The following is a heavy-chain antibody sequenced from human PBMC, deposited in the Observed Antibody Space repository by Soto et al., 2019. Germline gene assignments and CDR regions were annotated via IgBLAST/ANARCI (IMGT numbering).Heavy chain of an antibody. D-gene: IGHD6-6*01. Sequence: VQLLESGGGLIQPGGSLRLSCAASGFTFSSYAISWVRQAPGKGLQWVSTITGSGASTYYAASVKGRFTISRDNSANTLYLQMNSLRAEDTAFYFCVKAARVYTSSSGNDFWGQGTLVTVSS. CDR2: ITGSGAST. V-gene: IGHV3-23*01. CDR3: VKAARVYTSSSGNDF. CDR1: GFTFSSYA. J-gene: IGHJ4*02.